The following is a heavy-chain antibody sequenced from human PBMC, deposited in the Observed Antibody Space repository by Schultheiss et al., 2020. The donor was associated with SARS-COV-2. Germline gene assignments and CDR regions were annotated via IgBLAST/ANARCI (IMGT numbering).Heavy chain of an antibody. CDR2: VYHSGST. Sequence: SETLSLTCTVSGGSISSGGYYWTWIRQHPGKGLEWIGYVYHSGSTNYNPSLKSRVTISLDTSKNQFSLKLSSVTAADTAVYYCARELGWVDPWGQGTLVTVSS. J-gene: IGHJ5*02. D-gene: IGHD3-16*01. CDR1: GGSISSGGYY. CDR3: ARELGWVDP. V-gene: IGHV4-61*08.